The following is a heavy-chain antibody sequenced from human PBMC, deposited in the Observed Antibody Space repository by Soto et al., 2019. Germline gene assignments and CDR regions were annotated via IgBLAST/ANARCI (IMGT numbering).Heavy chain of an antibody. D-gene: IGHD6-19*01. CDR3: ARAVAGFDDY. CDR2: ISYDGSNK. CDR1: GFTFSSYA. V-gene: IGHV3-30-3*01. J-gene: IGHJ4*02. Sequence: GGSLRLSCAASGFTFSSYAMHRVRQAPGKGLEWVAVISYDGSNKYYADSVKGRFTISRDNSKNTLYLQMNSLRAEDTAVYYCARAVAGFDDYWGQGTLVTVSS.